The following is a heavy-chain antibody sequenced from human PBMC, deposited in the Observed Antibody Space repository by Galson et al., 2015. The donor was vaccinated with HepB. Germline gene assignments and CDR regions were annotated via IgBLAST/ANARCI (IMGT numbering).Heavy chain of an antibody. Sequence: SVKVSCKASGGTFSSYAISWVRQAPGQGLEWMGGIIPIFGIANYAQKFQGRVTITADESTSTAYMELSSLRSEDTAVYYCARAVQKVTIFNWFDPWGQGTLVTVSS. CDR3: ARAVQKVTIFNWFDP. J-gene: IGHJ5*02. CDR1: GGTFSSYA. V-gene: IGHV1-69*13. D-gene: IGHD3-3*01. CDR2: IIPIFGIA.